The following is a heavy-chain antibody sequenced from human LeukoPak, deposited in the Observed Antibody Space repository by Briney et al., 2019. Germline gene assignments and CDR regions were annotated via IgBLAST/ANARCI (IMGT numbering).Heavy chain of an antibody. D-gene: IGHD2-8*01. Sequence: GGSLRLSCAASGFTLSGYGINWVRQAPGKGLEWLSYIGSDGTNRYYAGSVKGRFTISRDNAKNSLYLQMNSLTAADTAVYYCARAPTPYFTYYMEVWGKGTTVTVSS. J-gene: IGHJ6*03. CDR2: IGSDGTNR. CDR1: GFTLSGYG. CDR3: ARAPTPYFTYYMEV. V-gene: IGHV3-48*04.